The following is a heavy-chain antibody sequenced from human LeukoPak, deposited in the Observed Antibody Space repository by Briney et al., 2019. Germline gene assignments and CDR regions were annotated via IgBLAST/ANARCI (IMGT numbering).Heavy chain of an antibody. CDR1: GDSISSNNYF. J-gene: IGHJ4*02. Sequence: SETLSLTCTVSGDSISSNNYFWGWICQPPGKGLEWIGEISYNGNTYYNPSLKSRVTISVDTSKNQFSLKLSSVTAADTAVYYCARSLYYDFWSGYSYWGQGTLVTVSS. CDR3: ARSLYYDFWSGYSY. D-gene: IGHD3-3*01. V-gene: IGHV4-39*01. CDR2: ISYNGNT.